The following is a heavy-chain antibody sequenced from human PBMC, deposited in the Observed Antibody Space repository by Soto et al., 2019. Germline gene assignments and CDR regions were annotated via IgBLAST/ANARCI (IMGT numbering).Heavy chain of an antibody. CDR1: GGSISSYY. J-gene: IGHJ5*02. CDR3: ARELVVVVPAAPPYNWFDP. D-gene: IGHD2-2*01. CDR2: IYYSGST. Sequence: SETLSLTCTVSGGSISSYYWSWIRTPPGKGLEWIGYIYYSGSTNYNPSLKSRVTISVDTSKNQFSLKLSSVTAADTAVYYCARELVVVVPAAPPYNWFDPWGQGTLVTVPS. V-gene: IGHV4-59*12.